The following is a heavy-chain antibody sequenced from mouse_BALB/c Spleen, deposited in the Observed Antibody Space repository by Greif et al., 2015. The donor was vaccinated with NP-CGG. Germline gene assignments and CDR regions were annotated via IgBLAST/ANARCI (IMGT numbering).Heavy chain of an antibody. J-gene: IGHJ4*01. CDR3: ARAPYPYYYAMDY. V-gene: IGHV5-4*02. CDR2: ISDGGSYT. CDR1: GFTSSDYY. D-gene: IGHD2-10*01. Sequence: EVMLVESGGGLVKPGGSLKLSCAASGFTSSDYYMYWVRQTPEKRLEWVATISDGGSYTYYPDSVKGRFTISRDNAKNNLYLQMSSLKSEDTAMYYCARAPYPYYYAMDYWGQGTSVTVSS.